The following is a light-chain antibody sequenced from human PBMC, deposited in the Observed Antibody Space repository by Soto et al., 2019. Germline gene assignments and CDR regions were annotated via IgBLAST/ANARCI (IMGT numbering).Light chain of an antibody. CDR1: QSISSW. CDR3: QQYNSYPWM. Sequence: DIQMTQSPSTLSASVGDRVTITCRASQSISSWLAWYQQKPGKAPKVLVYKASNLESGVPSRFSGSGSGTEFTLTLSSLQPDDFATYFCQQYNSYPWMFGQGTKVEIK. V-gene: IGKV1-5*03. CDR2: KAS. J-gene: IGKJ1*01.